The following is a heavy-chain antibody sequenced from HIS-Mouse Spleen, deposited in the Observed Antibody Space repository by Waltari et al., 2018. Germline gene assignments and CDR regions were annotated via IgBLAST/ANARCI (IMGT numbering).Heavy chain of an antibody. CDR3: ARSWGQWYFDL. CDR1: GGSFSGYY. D-gene: IGHD6-13*01. J-gene: IGHJ2*01. CDR2: SNHSGST. Sequence: QVQLQQWGAGLLKPSETLSLTCAVYGGSFSGYYWSWIRQPPGKGLEWIGESNHSGSTNYHPSLKSRVTISVDTSKNQFSLKLSSVTAADTAVYYCARSWGQWYFDLWGRGTLVTVSS. V-gene: IGHV4-34*01.